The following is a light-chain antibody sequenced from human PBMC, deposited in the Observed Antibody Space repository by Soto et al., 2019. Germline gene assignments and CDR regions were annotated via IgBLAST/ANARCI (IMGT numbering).Light chain of an antibody. J-gene: IGKJ5*01. CDR2: GAS. CDR3: QQSDT. Sequence: EIVLTQSPGTLALSPGERVPLSCRASQSVSSSYLAWYQQKPGQAPRLLIYGASSRATGIPDRFSGSGSGTDFTLTISRLEPEDFAVYYCQQSDTFGQGTRLEIK. V-gene: IGKV3-20*01. CDR1: QSVSSSY.